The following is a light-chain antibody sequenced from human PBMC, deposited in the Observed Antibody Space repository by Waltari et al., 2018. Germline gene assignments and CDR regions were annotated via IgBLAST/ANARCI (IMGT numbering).Light chain of an antibody. Sequence: ATPITQTPSSPSASTRARVPTNRRASQGLRSYLACDQQKPGKAPKLLIYAASTLQSGVPYRFSGSGSWTDFTLTISCLQSEDFATYYCQQYYSYPHTFGQGTKLEIK. CDR1: QGLRSY. CDR3: QQYYSYPHT. V-gene: IGKV1-8*01. J-gene: IGKJ2*01. CDR2: AAS.